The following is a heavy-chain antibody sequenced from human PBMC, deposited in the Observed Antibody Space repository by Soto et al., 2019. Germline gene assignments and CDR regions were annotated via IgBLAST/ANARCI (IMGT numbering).Heavy chain of an antibody. CDR3: ARGDTAMGPFDY. CDR2: IIPIFGTA. CDR1: GGTFSSYA. J-gene: IGHJ4*02. Sequence: GASVKVSCKASGGTFSSYAISWVRQAPGQGLEWMGGIIPIFGTANYAQKFQGRVTITADESTSTAYMELSSLRSEDTAVYYCARGDTAMGPFDYWGQGTLVTVSS. D-gene: IGHD5-18*01. V-gene: IGHV1-69*13.